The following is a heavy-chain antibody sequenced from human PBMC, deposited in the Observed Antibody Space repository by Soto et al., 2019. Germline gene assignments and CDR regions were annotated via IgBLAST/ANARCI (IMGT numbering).Heavy chain of an antibody. V-gene: IGHV1-18*04. CDR2: ISAYNGDT. CDR1: GYTFTSYG. CDR3: ARRIAAAGTGDY. Sequence: ASVKVSCKASGYTFTSYGISWVRQAPGQGLEWMGWISAYNGDTNYAQKLQGRATMTTDTSTSTAYMELRSLRSDDTAVYYCARRIAAAGTGDYWGQGTLVTVSS. D-gene: IGHD6-13*01. J-gene: IGHJ4*02.